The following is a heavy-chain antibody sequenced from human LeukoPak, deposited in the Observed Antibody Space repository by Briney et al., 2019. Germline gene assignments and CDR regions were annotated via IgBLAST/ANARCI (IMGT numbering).Heavy chain of an antibody. J-gene: IGHJ3*02. V-gene: IGHV3-21*01. Sequence: GGSLRLSCAASGFTFSSYSMNWVRQAPGKGLEWVSSISSSSSYIYYADSVKGRFTISRDNAKNSLYLQMNSLRAEDTAVYYCARDSAANDAFDIWGQGIMVTVSS. CDR1: GFTFSSYS. D-gene: IGHD2-2*01. CDR2: ISSSSSYI. CDR3: ARDSAANDAFDI.